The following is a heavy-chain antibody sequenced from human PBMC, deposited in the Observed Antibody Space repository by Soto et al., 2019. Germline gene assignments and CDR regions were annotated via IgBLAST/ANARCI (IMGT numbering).Heavy chain of an antibody. CDR1: GGSISSYY. D-gene: IGHD3-10*01. J-gene: IGHJ4*02. CDR3: ARFPFYGSGRYYNY. V-gene: IGHV4-59*01. Sequence: PSETLSLTCTVSGGSISSYYWSWIRQPPGKGLEWIGYIYYSGSTNYNPSLKSRVTISVDTSKKKFSLKLSSVTDADTAVYYCARFPFYGSGRYYNYWGQGTLVTVSS. CDR2: IYYSGST.